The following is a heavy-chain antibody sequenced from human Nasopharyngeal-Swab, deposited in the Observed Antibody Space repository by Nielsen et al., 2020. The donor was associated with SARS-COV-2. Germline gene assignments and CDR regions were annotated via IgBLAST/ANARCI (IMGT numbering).Heavy chain of an antibody. CDR2: INPNSGGT. CDR1: GYTFTGYY. J-gene: IGHJ4*02. CDR3: ARELYDEDDVYYDSSGYSS. Sequence: ASVKVSCKASGYTFTGYYMHWVRQAPGQGLEWMGRINPNSGGTNYAQKFQGRVTMTRDTSISTAYMELSRLRSDDTAVYYCARELYDEDDVYYDSSGYSSWGQGTLVTVSS. V-gene: IGHV1-2*06. D-gene: IGHD3-22*01.